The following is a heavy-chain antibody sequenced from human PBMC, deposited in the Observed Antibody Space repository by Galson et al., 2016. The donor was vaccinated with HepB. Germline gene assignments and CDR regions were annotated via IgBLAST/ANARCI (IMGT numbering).Heavy chain of an antibody. D-gene: IGHD2-8*01. V-gene: IGHV1-46*01. CDR3: AREGVYNQFDP. CDR1: GYTFTSYY. J-gene: IGHJ5*02. Sequence: SVKVSCKASGYTFTSYYIHWVRQAPGQGLEWMAVINPSGGTTTYAQRFQGRLTVTCDTSTNTVSMDLSSLRSEDTAIYYCAREGVYNQFDPWGQGTLVTVSS. CDR2: INPSGGTT.